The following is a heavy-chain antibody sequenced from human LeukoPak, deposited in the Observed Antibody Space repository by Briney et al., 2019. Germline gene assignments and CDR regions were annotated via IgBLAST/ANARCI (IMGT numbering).Heavy chain of an antibody. CDR1: GFTFSSYA. CDR2: ISYDGSNK. J-gene: IGHJ4*02. D-gene: IGHD1-26*01. Sequence: GRSLRLSCAASGFTFSSYAMHWVRQAPGKGLEWVAVISYDGSNKYYADSVKGRFTISRDNSKNTLYLQMNSLRAEDTAVYYCARAEPSRRGYSGSYSTLFDYWGQGTLVTVSS. CDR3: ARAEPSRRGYSGSYSTLFDY. V-gene: IGHV3-30-3*01.